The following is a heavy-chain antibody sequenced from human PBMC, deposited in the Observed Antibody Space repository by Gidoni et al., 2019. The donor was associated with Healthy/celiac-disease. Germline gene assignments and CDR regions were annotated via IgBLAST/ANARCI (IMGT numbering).Heavy chain of an antibody. CDR3: ARQRWEGYFDL. CDR2: IYYSGST. Sequence: QVQLQESGPGLVKPSETLSLPCTVSGGSISSYYWSWIRQPPGKGLEWIGYIYYSGSTNYNPSLKSRVTISVDTSKNQFSLKLSSVTAADTAVYYCARQRWEGYFDLWGRGTLVTVSS. CDR1: GGSISSYY. D-gene: IGHD1-26*01. J-gene: IGHJ2*01. V-gene: IGHV4-59*08.